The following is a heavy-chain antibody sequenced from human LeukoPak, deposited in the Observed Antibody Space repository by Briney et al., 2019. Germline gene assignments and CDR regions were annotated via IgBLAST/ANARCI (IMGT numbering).Heavy chain of an antibody. CDR1: GYTFTDYY. V-gene: IGHV1-2*02. D-gene: IGHD3-3*01. CDR3: ARAGIYDFWSGYYAHDY. CDR2: INPNSGGT. J-gene: IGHJ4*02. Sequence: ASVKVPCKASGYTFTDYYIHWVQQAPGQGLEWMGWINPNSGGTNYAQKFQGRVTMTRDTSISTVYMELSRLRSDDTAVYYCARAGIYDFWSGYYAHDYWGQGTLVTVSS.